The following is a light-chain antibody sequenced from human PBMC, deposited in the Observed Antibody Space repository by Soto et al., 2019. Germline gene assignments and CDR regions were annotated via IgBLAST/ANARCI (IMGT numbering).Light chain of an antibody. J-gene: IGKJ5*01. CDR1: QSVSSN. CDR3: QQYNNWPIT. Sequence: EIVLTQSPATLYLSPGESATLSCRASQSVSSNLAWYQQTPGQAPRLLIYGASTRATGIPARFSGSGSGTEFTLTISSLQSEDFAVYYCQQYNNWPITFGQGTLLEIK. V-gene: IGKV3-15*01. CDR2: GAS.